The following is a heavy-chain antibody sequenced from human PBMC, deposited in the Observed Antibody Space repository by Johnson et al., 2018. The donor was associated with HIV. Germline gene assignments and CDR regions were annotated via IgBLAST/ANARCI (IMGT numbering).Heavy chain of an antibody. Sequence: VLLVESGGGVVQPGGSLRLSCAASGFTVSSNYMNWVRQAPGKGLEWVSLIFSVGNTYYADSVKGRFTISRDNSNNMVYLQMNSLRAEDTAVYYCAKDLGDAVGTTHDAFDIWGQGTMVTVSS. CDR1: GFTVSSNY. V-gene: IGHV3-66*01. D-gene: IGHD1-26*01. CDR3: AKDLGDAVGTTHDAFDI. J-gene: IGHJ3*02. CDR2: IFSVGNT.